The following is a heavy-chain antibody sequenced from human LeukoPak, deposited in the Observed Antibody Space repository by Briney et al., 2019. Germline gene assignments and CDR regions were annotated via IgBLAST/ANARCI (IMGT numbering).Heavy chain of an antibody. V-gene: IGHV3-33*03. CDR1: GFTFSSYG. CDR2: IWYDGSNK. CDR3: AEDLGCSSTSCYTGFDY. J-gene: IGHJ4*02. D-gene: IGHD2-2*02. Sequence: GGSLRLSCAASGFTFSSYGMHWVRQAPGKGLEWVAVIWYDGSNKYYADSVKGRFTISRDNAKNSLYLQMNSLRAEDTALYYCAEDLGCSSTSCYTGFDYWGQGTLVTVSS.